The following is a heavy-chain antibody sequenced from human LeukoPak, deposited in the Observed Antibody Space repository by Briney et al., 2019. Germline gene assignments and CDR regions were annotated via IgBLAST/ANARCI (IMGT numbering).Heavy chain of an antibody. Sequence: GGSLRLSCAASGFTFDDYAIHWVRQAPGKGLEWVAVIWYDGSNKYYADSVKGRFTISRDNSKNTLYLQMNSLRAEDTAVYYCAKDRGQRGFFDYWGQGTLVTVSS. CDR1: GFTFDDYA. V-gene: IGHV3-33*06. D-gene: IGHD6-25*01. J-gene: IGHJ4*02. CDR3: AKDRGQRGFFDY. CDR2: IWYDGSNK.